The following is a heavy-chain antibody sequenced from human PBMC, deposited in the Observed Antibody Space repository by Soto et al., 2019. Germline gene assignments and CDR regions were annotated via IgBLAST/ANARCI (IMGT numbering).Heavy chain of an antibody. CDR3: SRRDFWSGQIDY. CDR1: GGSISSSSYY. Sequence: PSETLSLTCTVSGGSISSSSYYWGWIRQPPGKGLEWIGSIYYSGSTYYNPSLKSRVTISVDTSKNQFSLKLSSVTAADTAVYYCSRRDFWSGQIDYWGQGTLVTVSS. CDR2: IYYSGST. V-gene: IGHV4-39*01. J-gene: IGHJ4*02. D-gene: IGHD3-3*01.